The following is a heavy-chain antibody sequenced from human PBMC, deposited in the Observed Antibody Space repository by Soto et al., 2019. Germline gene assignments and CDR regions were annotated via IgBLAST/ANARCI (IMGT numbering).Heavy chain of an antibody. D-gene: IGHD3-9*01. CDR2: ISAYNGNT. V-gene: IGHV1-18*01. CDR3: ARGGGWGTHDIFTSSPYYCDMDV. Sequence: ASVKVSCKASGYTFTSYGISWVLQAPAQGLEWMGWISAYNGNTNYAQKLQGRVTITTDTSTSTAYMELRSLRSDDTAVYYCARGGGWGTHDIFTSSPYYCDMDVWGQGTTVTVSS. CDR1: GYTFTSYG. J-gene: IGHJ6*02.